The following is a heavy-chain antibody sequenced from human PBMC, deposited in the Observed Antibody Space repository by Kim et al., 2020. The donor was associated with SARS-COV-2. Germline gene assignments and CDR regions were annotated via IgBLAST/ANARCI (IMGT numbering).Heavy chain of an antibody. D-gene: IGHD6-19*01. CDR2: ISRSGAGT. CDR3: GRAAGGRRNGVDV. Sequence: GGSLRLSCAASGFTLSSTYAMGWVRHAPGRGLEWVSGISRSGAGTYYTDSVRGRFAISRDNPKNMVYLQMNSLRAEDTAVYYCGRAAGGRRNGVDVWGQG. J-gene: IGHJ6*02. CDR1: GFTLSSTYA. V-gene: IGHV3-23*01.